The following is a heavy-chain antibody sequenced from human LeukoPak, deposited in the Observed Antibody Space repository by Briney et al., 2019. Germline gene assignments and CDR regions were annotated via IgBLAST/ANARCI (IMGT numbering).Heavy chain of an antibody. Sequence: PGGSLRLSCAASGFTFSSYEMNWVRQAPGKGLEWVANIKQDGSEKYYVDSVKGRFTISRDNAKDSLYLQMNSLRAEDTAVYYCARVVGLAAAGRHLGGNYYYYMDVWGKGTTVTVSS. D-gene: IGHD6-13*01. V-gene: IGHV3-7*01. CDR1: GFTFSSYE. CDR2: IKQDGSEK. J-gene: IGHJ6*03. CDR3: ARVVGLAAAGRHLGGNYYYYMDV.